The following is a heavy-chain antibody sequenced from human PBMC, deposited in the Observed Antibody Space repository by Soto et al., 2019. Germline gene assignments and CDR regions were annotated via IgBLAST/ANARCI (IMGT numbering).Heavy chain of an antibody. Sequence: QVQLVQSGAEVKKPGASVKVSCKASGYTFTSYGISWVRQAPGQGLEWMGWISAYNGNTNYAQKLQGRVTMTTDTSTSTAYVELRSLRSDDTAVYYCARVNYDILTGYFFWFDPWGQGTLVTVSS. CDR3: ARVNYDILTGYFFWFDP. V-gene: IGHV1-18*01. D-gene: IGHD3-9*01. J-gene: IGHJ5*02. CDR2: ISAYNGNT. CDR1: GYTFTSYG.